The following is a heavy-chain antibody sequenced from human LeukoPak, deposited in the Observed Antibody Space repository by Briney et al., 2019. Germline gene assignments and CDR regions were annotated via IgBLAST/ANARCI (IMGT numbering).Heavy chain of an antibody. CDR2: FDPEDGET. CDR3: ATDLSGLESQAAFDI. V-gene: IGHV1-24*01. D-gene: IGHD1-1*01. CDR1: GYTLTELY. Sequence: ASVSVSCTVSGYTLTELYMHWVRQAPGKGGEGMGGFDPEDGETIYAQKFQGRVTITADTSTDTGYMELSSLRSEDTAVYYCATDLSGLESQAAFDIWGQGTMVTVSS. J-gene: IGHJ3*02.